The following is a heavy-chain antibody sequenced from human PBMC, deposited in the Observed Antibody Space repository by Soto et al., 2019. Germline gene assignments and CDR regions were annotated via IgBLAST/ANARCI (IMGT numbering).Heavy chain of an antibody. D-gene: IGHD3-10*01. CDR1: GGSIISGGYY. Sequence: SETLSLTCTVSGGSIISGGYYWSWIRQHPGKGLEWIGYIYYSGSTYYNPSLKSRVTISVDTSKNQFSLKLSSVTAADTAVYYCAGVRGVNWFDPWGQGTLVTVSS. J-gene: IGHJ5*02. V-gene: IGHV4-31*03. CDR2: IYYSGST. CDR3: AGVRGVNWFDP.